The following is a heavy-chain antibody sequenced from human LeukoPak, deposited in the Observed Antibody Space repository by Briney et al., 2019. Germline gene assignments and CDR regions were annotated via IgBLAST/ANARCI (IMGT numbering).Heavy chain of an antibody. V-gene: IGHV3-74*01. CDR3: AKDGNWARFEN. Sequence: GGSLRLSCAASGFTFSTYWMHWVRQAPGKGLVWVSRVNSDGSSTTYADSVKGRFTISRDNSKNTLYLQMNSPRAEDTAAYYCAKDGNWARFENWGQGTLVTVSS. CDR2: VNSDGSST. D-gene: IGHD7-27*01. CDR1: GFTFSTYW. J-gene: IGHJ4*02.